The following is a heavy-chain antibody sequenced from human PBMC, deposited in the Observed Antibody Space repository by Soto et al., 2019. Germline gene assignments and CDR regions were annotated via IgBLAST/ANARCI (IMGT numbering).Heavy chain of an antibody. D-gene: IGHD2-15*01. CDR2: ISAINTGT. Sequence: EVQLLESGGGLVQPGGSLRLSCAASGFTFSNFPMSWVRQAPGKGLEWVSVISAINTGTYYADSVKGRSTISRENSKNTLFLERNSLRAEARPFFSCGRRKAVVGANADWAQGTLVTVPS. J-gene: IGHJ4*02. V-gene: IGHV3-23*01. CDR3: GRRKAVVGANAD. CDR1: GFTFSNFP.